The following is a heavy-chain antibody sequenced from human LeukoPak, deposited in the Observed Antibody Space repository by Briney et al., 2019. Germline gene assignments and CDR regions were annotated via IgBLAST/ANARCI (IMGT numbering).Heavy chain of an antibody. V-gene: IGHV3-30*18. CDR3: AKGGRLDLFDY. CDR1: GFTFSYSG. Sequence: PGGSLRLSCAASGFTFSYSGMHWVRQAPGKGLEWVAVISYAGSNKYYADSVKGRFTISRDNSKSTLYLHMNSLRGEDTAVYYCAKGGRLDLFDYWGQGTLVTVSS. CDR2: ISYAGSNK. J-gene: IGHJ4*02. D-gene: IGHD3/OR15-3a*01.